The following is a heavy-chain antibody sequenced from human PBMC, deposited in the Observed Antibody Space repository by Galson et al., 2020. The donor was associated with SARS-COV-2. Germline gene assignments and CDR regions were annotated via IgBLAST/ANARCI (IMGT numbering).Heavy chain of an antibody. CDR3: VTKGYISGWSPFDY. CDR2: ISPDGSDI. J-gene: IGHJ4*02. CDR1: GFTLSNYW. Sequence: GESLKISCAASGFTLSNYWIHWVRQGPGRGLVWVSRISPDGSDISYAESVKGRFTISRDNAKNTLNLQMDSLRVEDTGIYYCVTKGYISGWSPFDYWGQGSLVTVSS. D-gene: IGHD6-19*01. V-gene: IGHV3-74*01.